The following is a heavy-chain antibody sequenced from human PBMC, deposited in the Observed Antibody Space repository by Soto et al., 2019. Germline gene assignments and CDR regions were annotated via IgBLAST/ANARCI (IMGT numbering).Heavy chain of an antibody. D-gene: IGHD4-17*01. Sequence: EVQLVESGGGLVQPGGSLRLSCAASGFTFSSYSMNWVRQAPGKGLEWVSYISSSSRTIYYADSVKGRFTISRDNAKNSLYLQMNSLRDEDTAVYYCARERPSYGDYGGGASDIGGQGTMVTVSS. CDR3: ARERPSYGDYGGGASDI. V-gene: IGHV3-48*02. CDR1: GFTFSSYS. J-gene: IGHJ3*02. CDR2: ISSSSRTI.